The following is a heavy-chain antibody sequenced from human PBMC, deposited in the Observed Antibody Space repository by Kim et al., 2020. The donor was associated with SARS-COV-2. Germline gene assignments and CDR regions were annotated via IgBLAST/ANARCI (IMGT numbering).Heavy chain of an antibody. D-gene: IGHD1-26*01. CDR3: ARHMGAATGDAFDI. J-gene: IGHJ3*02. Sequence: SPSVQGQVTIAADKSISTPYLQWSSLKASDTAMYYCARHMGAATGDAFDIWGQGTMVTVSS. V-gene: IGHV5-51*01.